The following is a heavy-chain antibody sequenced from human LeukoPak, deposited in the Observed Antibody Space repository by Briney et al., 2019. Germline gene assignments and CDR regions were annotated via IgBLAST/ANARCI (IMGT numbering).Heavy chain of an antibody. Sequence: SETLSLTCTVSGGSISGYYWNWIRQPPGKGLEYIGYISYTGSTNYNPSLKSRVTISVDTSKNQFSLKLSSVTAADTAVYYCARLDYYASGAFDIWGQGTMVTVSS. CDR1: GGSISGYY. D-gene: IGHD3-10*01. V-gene: IGHV4-59*08. CDR3: ARLDYYASGAFDI. CDR2: ISYTGST. J-gene: IGHJ3*02.